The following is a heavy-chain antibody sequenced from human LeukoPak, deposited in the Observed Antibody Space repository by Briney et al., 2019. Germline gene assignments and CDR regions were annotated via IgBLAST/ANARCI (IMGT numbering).Heavy chain of an antibody. V-gene: IGHV4-38-2*02. Sequence: SETLSLTCTVSGYSISSGYYWGWIRQPPGKGLEWIGSIYHSGSAYYNPSLKSRVTISVDTSKNQFSLKLSSVTAADTAVYYCARDRMAASMRVNFDYWGQGTLVTVSS. J-gene: IGHJ4*02. CDR3: ARDRMAASMRVNFDY. CDR1: GYSISSGYY. D-gene: IGHD5-24*01. CDR2: IYHSGSA.